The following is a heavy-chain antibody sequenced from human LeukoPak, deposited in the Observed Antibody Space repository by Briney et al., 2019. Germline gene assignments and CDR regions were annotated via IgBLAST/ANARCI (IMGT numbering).Heavy chain of an antibody. CDR3: AADSSSRDY. V-gene: IGHV4-34*01. CDR1: GGSFSGYY. Sequence: KPSGTLSLTYAVYGGSFSGYYWSWIRQPPGKGLEWIGEINHSGSTNYNPSLKSRVTISVDTSKNQFSLKLSSVTAADTAVYYCAADSSSRDYWGQGTLVTVSS. J-gene: IGHJ4*02. D-gene: IGHD6-6*01. CDR2: INHSGST.